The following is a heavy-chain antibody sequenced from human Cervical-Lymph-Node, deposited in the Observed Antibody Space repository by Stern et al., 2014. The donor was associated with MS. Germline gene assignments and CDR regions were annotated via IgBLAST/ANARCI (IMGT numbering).Heavy chain of an antibody. D-gene: IGHD1-26*01. CDR3: ARSGTYYPHYYYGMDV. V-gene: IGHV2-70*01. Sequence: QVNLKESGPALVKPTQTLTLTCTFSGFSLSTRGMCVSWIRQPPGKALEWLALIDWDEDKFYSQSLKTSLTISKDTSKNQVVLTMTNVDPVDTATYYCARSGTYYPHYYYGMDVWGQGTTVTFSS. CDR1: GFSLSTRGMC. J-gene: IGHJ6*02. CDR2: IDWDEDK.